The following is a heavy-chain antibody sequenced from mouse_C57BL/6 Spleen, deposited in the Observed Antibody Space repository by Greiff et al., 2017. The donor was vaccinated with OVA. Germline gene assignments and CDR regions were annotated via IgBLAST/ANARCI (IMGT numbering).Heavy chain of an antibody. CDR2: IYPGDGDT. Sequence: VQLQQSGPELVKPGASVKISCKASGYAFSSSWMNWVKQRPGKGLEWIGRIYPGDGDTNYNGKFKGKATLTADKSSSTAYMQLSSLTSEDSAVYFCARWGYYGSSYVPYFDVWGTGTTVTVSS. CDR3: ARWGYYGSSYVPYFDV. V-gene: IGHV1-82*01. D-gene: IGHD1-1*01. CDR1: GYAFSSSW. J-gene: IGHJ1*03.